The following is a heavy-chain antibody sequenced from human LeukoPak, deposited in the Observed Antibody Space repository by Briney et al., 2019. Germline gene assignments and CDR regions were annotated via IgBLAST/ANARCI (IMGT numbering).Heavy chain of an antibody. Sequence: PSETLSLTCTVSGGSISSSSYYWGWIRQPPGKGLEWIGSIYYSGSTYYNPSLESRVTISVDTSKNQFSLKLSSVTAADTAVYYCASRGCSGGSCHDYWGQGTPVTVSS. CDR1: GGSISSSSYY. CDR2: IYYSGST. CDR3: ASRGCSGGSCHDY. J-gene: IGHJ4*02. V-gene: IGHV4-39*07. D-gene: IGHD2-15*01.